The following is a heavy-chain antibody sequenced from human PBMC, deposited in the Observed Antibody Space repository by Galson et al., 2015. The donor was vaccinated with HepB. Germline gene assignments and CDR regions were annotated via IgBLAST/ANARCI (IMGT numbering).Heavy chain of an antibody. V-gene: IGHV1-69*13. CDR1: GGISSDYT. CDR2: IIPVYGTS. Sequence: SVKVSCKASGGISSDYTITWVRQAPGQGLEWMGGIIPVYGTSHYAQNFQARLTFSADASTSTAYMELSNLRSDDTGMYFCARSYDNSGWLYYFDSWGQGTLVTVSS. CDR3: ARSYDNSGWLYYFDS. J-gene: IGHJ4*02. D-gene: IGHD3-22*01.